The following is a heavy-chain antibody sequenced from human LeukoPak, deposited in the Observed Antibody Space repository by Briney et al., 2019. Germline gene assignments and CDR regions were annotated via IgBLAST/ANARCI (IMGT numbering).Heavy chain of an antibody. CDR2: IYYSGST. D-gene: IGHD3-16*01. J-gene: IGHJ3*02. V-gene: IGHV4-34*01. CDR3: ARHDHEDAFDI. CDR1: GGSFSGYY. Sequence: SETLSLTCAVYGGSFSGYYWSWIRQPPGKGLEWIGSIYYSGSTYYNPSLKSRVTISVDTSKNQFSLKLSSVTAADTAVYYCARHDHEDAFDIWGQGTMVTVSS.